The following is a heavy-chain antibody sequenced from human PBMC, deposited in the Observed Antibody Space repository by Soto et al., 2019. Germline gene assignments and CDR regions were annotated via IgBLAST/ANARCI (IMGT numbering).Heavy chain of an antibody. D-gene: IGHD2-21*02. Sequence: QVQLVESGGGVVQPGRSLRLSCAASGFTFSSYGMHWVRQAPGKGLEWVAVIWYDGSNKYYADSVKGRFTISRDNSKNTLYLHMNSLRAEDTAVYYCARDRRPVVVTAIGDWYFDLWGRGTLVTVSS. CDR2: IWYDGSNK. CDR3: ARDRRPVVVTAIGDWYFDL. CDR1: GFTFSSYG. V-gene: IGHV3-33*01. J-gene: IGHJ2*01.